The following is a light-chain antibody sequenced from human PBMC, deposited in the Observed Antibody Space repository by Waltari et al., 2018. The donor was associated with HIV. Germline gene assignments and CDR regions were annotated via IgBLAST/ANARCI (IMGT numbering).Light chain of an antibody. CDR1: QNGNSNF. V-gene: IGKV3-20*01. CDR2: GAS. J-gene: IGKJ2*01. Sequence: DIVFTQSPGTLSLTPAARATLSCRASQNGNSNFLAWYQQKPGQAPRLLVYGASNRDTGIPDRFTGSGSGTDFTLTISRLEPEDFAVYYCQQYDSSVPGYTFGQGTKLEIK. CDR3: QQYDSSVPGYT.